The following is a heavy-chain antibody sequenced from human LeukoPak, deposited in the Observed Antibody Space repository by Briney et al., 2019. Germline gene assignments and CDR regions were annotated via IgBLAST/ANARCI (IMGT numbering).Heavy chain of an antibody. Sequence: PGGSLRLSCAASGFTFSSYSMNWVRQAPGKGLEWVSSISSSSSYIYYADSVKGRFTISRDNSKNTLYLQMNSLRAEDTAVYYCAKGGPLEWLFRFDYWGQGTLVTVSS. CDR2: ISSSSSYI. CDR3: AKGGPLEWLFRFDY. D-gene: IGHD3-3*01. V-gene: IGHV3-21*01. CDR1: GFTFSSYS. J-gene: IGHJ4*02.